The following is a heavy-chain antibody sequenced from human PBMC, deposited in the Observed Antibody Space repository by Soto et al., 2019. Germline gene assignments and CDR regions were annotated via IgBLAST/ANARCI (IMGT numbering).Heavy chain of an antibody. CDR3: ARDQVARDGYNYDAFDI. Sequence: ASVKVSCKASGYTFTSYYMHWVRQAPGQGLEGMGIINPSGGSTSYAQKFQGRVTMTRDTSTSTVYMELSSLRSEDTAVYYCARDQVARDGYNYDAFDIWGQGTMVTVSS. CDR2: INPSGGST. CDR1: GYTFTSYY. J-gene: IGHJ3*02. V-gene: IGHV1-46*01. D-gene: IGHD5-12*01.